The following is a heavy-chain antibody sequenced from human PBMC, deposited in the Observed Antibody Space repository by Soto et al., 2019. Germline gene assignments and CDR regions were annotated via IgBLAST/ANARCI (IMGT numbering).Heavy chain of an antibody. Sequence: QVQLVQSGAEVKKPGASVKVSCKASGYTFTTYDISWVRQAPGQGLEWMGRISTYNGNTNYPQSLQGRLTMTTDTTTTTDYMELRSLRSDDTAVYYCARDPYHVLMVNAPNLYGMDVRGQGTTVTVSS. D-gene: IGHD2-8*01. J-gene: IGHJ6*02. CDR3: ARDPYHVLMVNAPNLYGMDV. CDR1: GYTFTTYD. CDR2: ISTYNGNT. V-gene: IGHV1-18*01.